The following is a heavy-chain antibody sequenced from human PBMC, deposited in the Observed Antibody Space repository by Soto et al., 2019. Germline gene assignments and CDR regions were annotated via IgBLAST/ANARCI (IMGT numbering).Heavy chain of an antibody. J-gene: IGHJ6*02. CDR2: IIPILGTA. CDR1: GGTFSTYA. V-gene: IGHV1-69*13. D-gene: IGHD2-21*02. Sequence: VASVKVSCKASGGTFSTYAISWVRQAPGQGLEWMGVIIPILGTANYAQKFQGRVTITADESTSTAYMYLSSLRSDDTAVYYCARGRVVTAIPYYYYGLDVWGQGTTVTVSS. CDR3: ARGRVVTAIPYYYYGLDV.